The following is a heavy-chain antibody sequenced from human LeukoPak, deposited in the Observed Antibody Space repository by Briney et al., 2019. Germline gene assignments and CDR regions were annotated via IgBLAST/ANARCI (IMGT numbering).Heavy chain of an antibody. CDR2: INPSGGST. J-gene: IGHJ4*02. D-gene: IGHD6-13*01. Sequence: ASVKVSCKASGYTFTSYYIHWVRQAPGQGLEWMGIINPSGGSTGYAQKFQGRVTMTRDMSTSTAYMELSSLRSEDTAVYFCARVALGYNSSWYIPGGTVGYFDFWGQGTLVTVSS. V-gene: IGHV1-46*01. CDR1: GYTFTSYY. CDR3: ARVALGYNSSWYIPGGTVGYFDF.